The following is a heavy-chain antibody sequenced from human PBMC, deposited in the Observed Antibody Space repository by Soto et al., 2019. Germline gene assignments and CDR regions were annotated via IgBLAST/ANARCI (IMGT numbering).Heavy chain of an antibody. Sequence: SETLSLTCAVSGGSISSGGYSWSWIRQPPGKGLEWIGYIYHSGSTYYNPSLKSRVTISVDRSKNQFSLKLSSVTAADTAVYYCARGASHHKDIVATTDHFAYWGQGTLVTVSS. V-gene: IGHV4-30-2*01. CDR3: ARGASHHKDIVATTDHFAY. D-gene: IGHD5-12*01. CDR1: GGSISSGGYS. J-gene: IGHJ4*02. CDR2: IYHSGST.